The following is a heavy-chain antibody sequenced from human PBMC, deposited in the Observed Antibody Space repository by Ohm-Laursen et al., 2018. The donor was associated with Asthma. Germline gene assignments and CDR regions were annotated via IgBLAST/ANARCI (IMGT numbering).Heavy chain of an antibody. J-gene: IGHJ4*02. Sequence: SETLSLTCAVSGVSISGSNWWSWVRQPPGKGLQWIGEIFHSGSTNYNPSLMGRLTISVDKSKNHFSLRLTSVTAADTAIYYCARGVDYFDYWGQGILVTVSS. CDR2: IFHSGST. CDR3: ARGVDYFDY. V-gene: IGHV4-4*02. CDR1: GVSISGSNW. D-gene: IGHD5-12*01.